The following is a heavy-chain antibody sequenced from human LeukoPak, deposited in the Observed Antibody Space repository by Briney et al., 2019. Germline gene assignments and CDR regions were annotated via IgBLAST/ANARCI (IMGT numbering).Heavy chain of an antibody. Sequence: GGSLRLSCAASGFTFSSYAMSWVRQAPGKGLEWVSAISGSGGSTYYADSVKGRFTISRDNSKNTLYLQMNSLRAEDTAVYYCARTRLRTPYYYGSGRTTDAFDIWGQGTMVTVSS. V-gene: IGHV3-23*01. D-gene: IGHD3-10*01. CDR2: ISGSGGST. J-gene: IGHJ3*02. CDR1: GFTFSSYA. CDR3: ARTRLRTPYYYGSGRTTDAFDI.